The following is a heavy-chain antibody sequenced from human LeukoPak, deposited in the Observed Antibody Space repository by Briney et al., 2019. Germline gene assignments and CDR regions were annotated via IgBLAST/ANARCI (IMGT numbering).Heavy chain of an antibody. Sequence: SETLSLTCAVSGVSISSGGYSWSWIRQPPGKGLEWIGYIYHSGSTYYNPSLKSRVTISVDRSKNQFSLKLSSVTAADTAVYYCAAGDYLGYWGQGTLVTVSS. CDR2: IYHSGST. CDR1: GVSISSGGYS. V-gene: IGHV4-30-2*01. CDR3: AAGDYLGY. J-gene: IGHJ4*02.